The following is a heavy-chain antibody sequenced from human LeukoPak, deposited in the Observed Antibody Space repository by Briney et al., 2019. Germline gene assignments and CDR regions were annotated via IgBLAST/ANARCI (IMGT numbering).Heavy chain of an antibody. D-gene: IGHD3-22*01. CDR1: GGSISSYY. V-gene: IGHV4-4*07. CDR2: IYTSGST. Sequence: SETLSLTCTVSGGSISSYYWSWIRQPAGKGLEWIGRIYTSGSTNYNPSLKSRVTMSVDTSKNQFSLKLSSVAAADTAVYYCARSATYYYDSSGYYTVDHFDYWGQGTLVTVSS. J-gene: IGHJ4*02. CDR3: ARSATYYYDSSGYYTVDHFDY.